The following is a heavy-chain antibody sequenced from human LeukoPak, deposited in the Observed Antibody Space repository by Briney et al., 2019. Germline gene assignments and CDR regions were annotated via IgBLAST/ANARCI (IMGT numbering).Heavy chain of an antibody. J-gene: IGHJ4*02. CDR2: TYYRSKWYN. CDR3: ARVHDFWAGFDY. V-gene: IGHV6-1*01. D-gene: IGHD3-3*01. CDR1: GDSVSSNSAA. Sequence: SQTLSLTCAVSGDSVSSNSAAWGWIRQSPSRGLEWLGRTYYRSKWYNDYAVSLKSRITINPDTSKNQFSLQLNSVTPEDTAVYFCARVHDFWAGFDYWGQGTLVTVSS.